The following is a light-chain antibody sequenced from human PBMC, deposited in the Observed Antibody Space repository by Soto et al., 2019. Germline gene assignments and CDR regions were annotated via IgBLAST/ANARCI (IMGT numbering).Light chain of an antibody. CDR1: QTISSW. CDR3: QHYNSYSET. CDR2: KAS. J-gene: IGKJ1*01. Sequence: DIQMTQSPSTLSGSVGDRVTITCRASQTISSWLAWYQQKPGKAPTLLIYKASTLKSGVPSRFSGSGSGTELTITISSLQPDDFETYDCQHYNSYSETFGQGTKGDIK. V-gene: IGKV1-5*03.